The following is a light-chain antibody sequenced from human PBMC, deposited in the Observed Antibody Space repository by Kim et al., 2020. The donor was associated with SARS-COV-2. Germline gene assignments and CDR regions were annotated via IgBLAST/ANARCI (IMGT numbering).Light chain of an antibody. J-gene: IGKJ1*01. CDR2: SAS. CDR3: QQYNNWPPVT. CDR1: QSVSIS. V-gene: IGKV3-15*01. Sequence: SPGERAILSGRASQSVSISLAWYQHKPGQAPRLLIHSASTRATGIPARFSGSGSGTEFTLTISSLQSEDFAVYYCQQYNNWPPVTFGQGTKVDIK.